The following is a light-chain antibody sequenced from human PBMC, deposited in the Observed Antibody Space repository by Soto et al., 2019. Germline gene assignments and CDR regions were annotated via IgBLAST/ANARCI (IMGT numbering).Light chain of an antibody. Sequence: EIVMTQSPATLSVSPGERATLSCRASQSVSSNLAWYQQKPGQAPRLLIYGASTRATCIPAMFSGSGSGTEFTLTISSLQSEDFAVYYCQQYNNWPGTFGQGTKVEIK. CDR3: QQYNNWPGT. CDR2: GAS. J-gene: IGKJ1*01. V-gene: IGKV3-15*01. CDR1: QSVSSN.